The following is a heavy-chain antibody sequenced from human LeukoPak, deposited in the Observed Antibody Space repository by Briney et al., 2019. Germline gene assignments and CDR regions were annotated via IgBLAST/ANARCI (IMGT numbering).Heavy chain of an antibody. CDR1: GGTFSSYA. D-gene: IGHD5-24*01. CDR2: TIPIFGTA. V-gene: IGHV1-69*05. J-gene: IGHJ3*02. CDR3: AREDEKDAFDI. Sequence: SVKVSCKASGGTFSSYAISWVRQAPGQGLEWMGRTIPIFGTANYAQKFQGRVTITTDESTSTAYMELSSLRSEDTTVYYCAREDEKDAFDIWGQGTMVTVSS.